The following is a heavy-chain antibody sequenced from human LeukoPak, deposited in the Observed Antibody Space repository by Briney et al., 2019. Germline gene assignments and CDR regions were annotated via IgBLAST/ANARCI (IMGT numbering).Heavy chain of an antibody. J-gene: IGHJ4*02. D-gene: IGHD2/OR15-2a*01. CDR2: ISYDGSNK. CDR1: GFTFSSYG. Sequence: GRSLRLSCAASGFTFSSYGMHWVRQAPGKGLEWVAVISYDGSNKYYADSVKGRFTISRDNSKNTLYLQMNSLRAEDTAVYYCAKSDSFLQTDTQFDCWGQGTLVTVSS. CDR3: AKSDSFLQTDTQFDC. V-gene: IGHV3-30*18.